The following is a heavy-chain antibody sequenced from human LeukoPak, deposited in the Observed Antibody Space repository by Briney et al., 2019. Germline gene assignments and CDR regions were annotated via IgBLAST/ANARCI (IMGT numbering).Heavy chain of an antibody. J-gene: IGHJ4*02. CDR3: ATTYCGGDCHSGY. D-gene: IGHD2-21*02. Sequence: SETLSLTCAVYGGSFSGYYWSWIRQPPGKGLEWIGEINHSGSTNYNPSLKSRVTISVDTSKNQFSLKLSSVTAADTAVYYCATTYCGGDCHSGYWGQGTLVTVSS. V-gene: IGHV4-34*01. CDR2: INHSGST. CDR1: GGSFSGYY.